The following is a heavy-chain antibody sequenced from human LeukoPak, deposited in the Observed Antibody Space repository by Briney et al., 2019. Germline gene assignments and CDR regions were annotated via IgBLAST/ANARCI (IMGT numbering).Heavy chain of an antibody. CDR2: ISSSSSYT. J-gene: IGHJ4*02. D-gene: IGHD3-9*01. V-gene: IGHV3-11*05. CDR3: ARDVRGPFDWLTLFDY. CDR1: GFTFSDYY. Sequence: GGSLRLSCAASGFTFSDYYMSWIRQAPGKGLEWVSYISSSSSYTNYADSVKGRFTISRDNAKNSLYLQMNSLRAEDTAVYYCARDVRGPFDWLTLFDYWGQGTLVTVSS.